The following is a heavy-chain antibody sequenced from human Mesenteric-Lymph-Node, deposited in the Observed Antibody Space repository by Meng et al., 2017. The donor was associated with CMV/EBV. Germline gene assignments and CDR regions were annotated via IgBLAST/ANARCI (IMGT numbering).Heavy chain of an antibody. V-gene: IGHV5-51*01. CDR1: GYRFTNYW. J-gene: IGHJ4*02. D-gene: IGHD3-16*01. CDR3: ARRGKNSISGGSVDY. Sequence: GGSLRLSCKGSGYRFTNYWIGWVRQMPGKGLEWMGIIYPGDSDTRYSPSFQGQVTISADNSISTAYLQWSSLKASDTAMYYCARRGKNSISGGSVDYWGQGTLVTVSS. CDR2: IYPGDSDT.